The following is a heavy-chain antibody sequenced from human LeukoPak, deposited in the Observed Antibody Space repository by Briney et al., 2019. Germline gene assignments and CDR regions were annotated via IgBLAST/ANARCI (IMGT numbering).Heavy chain of an antibody. Sequence: PGRSLRLSCAASGFTFDDYAMHWVRQAPGKGLEWVSGISWNSGSIGYADSVKGRFTISRDNAKNSLYLQMNSLRAEDTALYYCAKDYSYGYMRTFGYWGQGTLVTVSS. CDR2: ISWNSGSI. V-gene: IGHV3-9*01. CDR1: GFTFDDYA. CDR3: AKDYSYGYMRTFGY. J-gene: IGHJ4*02. D-gene: IGHD5-18*01.